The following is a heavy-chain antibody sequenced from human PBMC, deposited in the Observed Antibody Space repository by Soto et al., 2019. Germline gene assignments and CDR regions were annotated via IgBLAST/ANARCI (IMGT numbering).Heavy chain of an antibody. V-gene: IGHV3-21*01. Sequence: PGGSLSLSCAASGFTFSTYTMNWVRQAPGKGLEWISSISIGSSYIYYAGSVKGRFTISRDNAKNSLFLQMNSLRADDTAVYYCARDILSGGAYPDSWGQGTKVTVSS. J-gene: IGHJ5*01. CDR3: ARDILSGGAYPDS. CDR1: GFTFSTYT. D-gene: IGHD3-10*01. CDR2: ISIGSSYI.